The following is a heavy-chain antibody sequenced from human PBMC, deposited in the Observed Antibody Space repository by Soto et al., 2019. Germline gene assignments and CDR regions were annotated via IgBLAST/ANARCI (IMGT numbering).Heavy chain of an antibody. D-gene: IGHD6-6*01. V-gene: IGHV3-23*01. CDR3: AKNWDTTSSSSSH. J-gene: IGHJ4*02. Sequence: EVQLLESGGGLVQPGGSLRLSCAASGCTLSTYAMSWVRQAPGKGLEWVSAISGSGGSTYYADSVKGRFTISRDNSKNTLYLQMHSLRAEDTAVYYCAKNWDTTSSSSSHWGQGTLVTVSS. CDR2: ISGSGGST. CDR1: GCTLSTYA.